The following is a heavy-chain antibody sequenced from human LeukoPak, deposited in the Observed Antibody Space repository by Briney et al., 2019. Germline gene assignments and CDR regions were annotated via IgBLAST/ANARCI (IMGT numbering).Heavy chain of an antibody. V-gene: IGHV3-23*01. J-gene: IGHJ4*02. CDR3: AKLHLHRQLLDY. Sequence: GGSLRLSCAASGFTFSSYAMSWVRQAPGKRLEWVSAISGSGGSTYYADSVKGRFTISRDNSKNTLYLQMNSLRAEDTAVYYCAKLHLHRQLLDYWGQGTLVTVSS. D-gene: IGHD6-6*01. CDR1: GFTFSSYA. CDR2: ISGSGGST.